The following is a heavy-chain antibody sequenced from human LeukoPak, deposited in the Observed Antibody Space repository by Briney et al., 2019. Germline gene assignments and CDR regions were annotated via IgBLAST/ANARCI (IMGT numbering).Heavy chain of an antibody. V-gene: IGHV3-23*01. D-gene: IGHD3-9*01. CDR3: TRVGLDYDILTGYYAKYYFDY. J-gene: IGHJ4*02. CDR2: ISGSGGST. CDR1: GFTFSSYA. Sequence: GGSLRLSCAASGFTFSSYAMSWVRQAPGKGLEWVSAISGSGGSTYYADSVKGRFTISRDNSKNTLYLQMNSLKTEDTAVYYCTRVGLDYDILTGYYAKYYFDYWGQGTLVTVSS.